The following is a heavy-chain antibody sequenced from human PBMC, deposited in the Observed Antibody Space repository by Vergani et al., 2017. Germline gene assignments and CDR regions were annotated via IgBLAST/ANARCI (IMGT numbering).Heavy chain of an antibody. J-gene: IGHJ5*02. Sequence: QVQLVQSGAEVKKPGASVKVSCKASGYTFTSYYMHWVRQAPGQGLEWMGIIKPSGGSTSYAQKFQGRVTMTRDTSTSTVYMELSMLRSEDTAVYYCARDGVGAATREYNWFDPWGQGTLVTVSS. V-gene: IGHV1-46*01. D-gene: IGHD2-15*01. CDR2: IKPSGGST. CDR3: ARDGVGAATREYNWFDP. CDR1: GYTFTSYY.